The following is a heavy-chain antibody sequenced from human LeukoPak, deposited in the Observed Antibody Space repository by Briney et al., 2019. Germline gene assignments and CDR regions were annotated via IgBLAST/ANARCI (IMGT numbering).Heavy chain of an antibody. Sequence: PGGSLRLSCAASGFTFSSYSMNWVRQAPGKGLEWVSSISSSSSYIYYADSVKGRFTISRDNAKNSLYLQMNSLRAEDTAVYYXXRGDRRYSSTFDYWGQGTLVTVSS. D-gene: IGHD6-19*01. CDR1: GFTFSSYS. CDR3: XRGDRRYSSTFDY. J-gene: IGHJ4*02. V-gene: IGHV3-21*01. CDR2: ISSSSSYI.